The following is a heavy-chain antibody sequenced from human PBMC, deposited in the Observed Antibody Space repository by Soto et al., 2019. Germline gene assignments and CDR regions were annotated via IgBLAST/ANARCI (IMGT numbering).Heavy chain of an antibody. J-gene: IGHJ6*02. CDR1: GYTFTGYY. D-gene: IGHD2-21*02. Sequence: ASLKVSCMASGYTFTGYYMHWVRQAPGQGLEWMGWINPNSGGTNYAQKFQGWVTMTMDTSISTAYIELSRLRSDDTALYYCARDLWEGGNFHGHYSFYGMDVWGRGTTVTGSS. V-gene: IGHV1-2*04. CDR3: ARDLWEGGNFHGHYSFYGMDV. CDR2: INPNSGGT.